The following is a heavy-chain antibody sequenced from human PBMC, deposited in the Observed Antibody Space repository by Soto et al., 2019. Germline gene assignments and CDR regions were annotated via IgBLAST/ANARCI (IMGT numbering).Heavy chain of an antibody. CDR1: GFTFSNFW. V-gene: IGHV3-7*01. Sequence: GGSLRLSCVASGFTFSNFWMNWVRQTPGKGLEWVANIKPDGTAQAYVDSVKGRFTVSRDNAKNSLYLQMSSLTAEDTAVYYCARGYHHGSHFGHWGQGVLVTVSS. CDR2: IKPDGTAQ. D-gene: IGHD2-15*01. CDR3: ARGYHHGSHFGH. J-gene: IGHJ4*02.